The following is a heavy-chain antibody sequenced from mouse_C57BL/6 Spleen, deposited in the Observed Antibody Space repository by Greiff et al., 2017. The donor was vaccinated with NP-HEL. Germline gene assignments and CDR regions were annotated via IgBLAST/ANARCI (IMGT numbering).Heavy chain of an antibody. J-gene: IGHJ2*01. Sequence: VQLQQSGAELVKPGASVKLSCKASGYTFTNYWMHWVKQRPGQGLEWIGMIHPNSTSTNYNEKFKSKATLTVDKSSSTAYMQLSSLTSEDAAVYYCARGGTDYWGQGTTLTVSS. CDR3: ARGGTDY. V-gene: IGHV1-64*01. CDR1: GYTFTNYW. CDR2: IHPNSTST. D-gene: IGHD3-3*01.